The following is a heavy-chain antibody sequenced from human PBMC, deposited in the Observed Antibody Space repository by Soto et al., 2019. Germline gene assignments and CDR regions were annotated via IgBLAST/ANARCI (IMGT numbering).Heavy chain of an antibody. V-gene: IGHV4-34*01. D-gene: IGHD2-8*01. CDR2: INHSGST. CDR3: ARRRETNFYMDV. CDR1: GESFSRYY. J-gene: IGHJ6*03. Sequence: SETLSLTCAVYGESFSRYYWSWIRQPPGKGLEWIGEINHSGSTNYNPSLKSRVTMSVDMSKNQFSLTLNAVTAADTAVYYCARRRETNFYMDVWDEGTTVIVSS.